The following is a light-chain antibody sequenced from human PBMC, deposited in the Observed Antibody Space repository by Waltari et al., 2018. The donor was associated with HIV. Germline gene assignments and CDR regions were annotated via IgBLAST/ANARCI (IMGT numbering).Light chain of an antibody. CDR1: SSDVGGYNY. Sequence: QSALTQPASVSGSPGQSITVSCTGTSSDVGGYNYVSWYKQHPGKAPKLLIYDVNKRPSGVSDRFSGSKSGNTASLTISGLQAEDEAHYYCSSYTSSSTPYVIFGGGTKLTVL. V-gene: IGLV2-14*01. CDR2: DVN. J-gene: IGLJ2*01. CDR3: SSYTSSSTPYVI.